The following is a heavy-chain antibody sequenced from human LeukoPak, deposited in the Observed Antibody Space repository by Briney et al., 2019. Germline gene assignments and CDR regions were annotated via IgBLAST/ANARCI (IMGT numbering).Heavy chain of an antibody. J-gene: IGHJ4*02. Sequence: RSLRLPCTASGVTFTSHWMHWVRQVPGKGLVWVSRINGAGSGTNHADSVKGRFTISRDNAKNTLYLQMNSLRVEDTAVYYCARGRVYGSGSSDYWGQGTLVTVSS. V-gene: IGHV3-74*01. D-gene: IGHD3-10*01. CDR2: INGAGSGT. CDR1: GVTFTSHW. CDR3: ARGRVYGSGSSDY.